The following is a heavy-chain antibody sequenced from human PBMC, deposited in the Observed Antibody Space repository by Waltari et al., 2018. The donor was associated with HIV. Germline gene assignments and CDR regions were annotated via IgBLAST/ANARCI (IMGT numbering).Heavy chain of an antibody. CDR2: ISDSGSTR. Sequence: EVQVVESGGGLVQPGGSLRLSFAASGFTFSHYEMNWVRQAPGKGLEWLSYISDSGSTRYYADSVKGRFTISRDNAKNSLYLQMNSLRAEDTAVYYCAATRYYYDSSGRWGQGTLVTVSS. CDR1: GFTFSHYE. D-gene: IGHD3-22*01. J-gene: IGHJ4*02. V-gene: IGHV3-48*03. CDR3: AATRYYYDSSGR.